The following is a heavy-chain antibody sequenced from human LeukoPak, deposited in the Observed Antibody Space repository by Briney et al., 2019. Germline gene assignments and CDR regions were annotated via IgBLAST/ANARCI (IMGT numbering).Heavy chain of an antibody. D-gene: IGHD3-9*01. CDR2: ISASGDST. Sequence: GGSLRLSCAASGFTFSSYAMSWVRQAPGKGLEWVSSISASGDSTYYADSVKGRFTISRDNSKNTLYLQMNSLRAEDTAIYYCAKVRASDYDILTGFDYWGPGTLVTVSS. CDR1: GFTFSSYA. J-gene: IGHJ4*02. CDR3: AKVRASDYDILTGFDY. V-gene: IGHV3-23*01.